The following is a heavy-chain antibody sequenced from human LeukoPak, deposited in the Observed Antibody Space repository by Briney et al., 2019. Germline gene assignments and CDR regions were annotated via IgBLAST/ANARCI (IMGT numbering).Heavy chain of an antibody. Sequence: PSQTLSLTCTVSGGSISSGSYYWSWTRQPAGKGLEWIGRIYTSGSTNYNPSLKSRVTISVDTSKNQFSLKLSSVTAADTAVYYCARAADYYDSSGYLDYWGQGTLVTVSS. CDR1: GGSISSGSYY. J-gene: IGHJ4*02. CDR2: IYTSGST. D-gene: IGHD3-22*01. CDR3: ARAADYYDSSGYLDY. V-gene: IGHV4-61*02.